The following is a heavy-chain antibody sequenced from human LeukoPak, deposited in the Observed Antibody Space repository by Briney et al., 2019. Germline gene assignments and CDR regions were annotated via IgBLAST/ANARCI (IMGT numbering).Heavy chain of an antibody. D-gene: IGHD1-26*01. CDR2: ISGSGGST. J-gene: IGHJ5*02. CDR3: AKTAAYSGSYDNWFDP. CDR1: GFTVSSNY. V-gene: IGHV3-23*01. Sequence: PGGSLRLSCAASGFTVSSNYMSWVRQAPGKGLEWVSAISGSGGSTYYADSVKGRFTISRDNSKNTLYLQMNSLRAEDTAVYYCAKTAAYSGSYDNWFDPWGQGTLVTVS.